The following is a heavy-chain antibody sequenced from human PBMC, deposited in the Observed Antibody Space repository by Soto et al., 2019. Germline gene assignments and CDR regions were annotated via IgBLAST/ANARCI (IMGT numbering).Heavy chain of an antibody. D-gene: IGHD3-10*01. Sequence: QVQLVESGGGVVQPGRSLRLSCAASGFTFSSYGMHWVRQAPGKGLEWVAVIWYDGSNKDYADSVKGRFTISRDNSKNTLNLQMKSLRAEDTAVYYCARPRITMGRGVRNRYYYGIDVWGQGTTVTVSS. V-gene: IGHV3-33*01. CDR2: IWYDGSNK. CDR1: GFTFSSYG. J-gene: IGHJ6*02. CDR3: ARPRITMGRGVRNRYYYGIDV.